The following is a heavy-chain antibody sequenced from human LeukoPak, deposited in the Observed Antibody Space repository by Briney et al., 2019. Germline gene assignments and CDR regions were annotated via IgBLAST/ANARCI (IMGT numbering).Heavy chain of an antibody. CDR2: ISGSGGST. Sequence: PGGSLRLSCAASGFTFSSFVMSWVRQVPGKGLEWVSGISGSGGSTYYTDSVKGRFTISRDNSKNTLYLQMNSLRAEDTATYYCASIYSGSSNYWGQGTLVTVSS. CDR1: GFTFSSFV. CDR3: ASIYSGSSNY. J-gene: IGHJ4*02. D-gene: IGHD5-12*01. V-gene: IGHV3-23*01.